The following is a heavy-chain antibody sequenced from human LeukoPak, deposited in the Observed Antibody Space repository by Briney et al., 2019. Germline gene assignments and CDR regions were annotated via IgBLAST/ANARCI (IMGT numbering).Heavy chain of an antibody. CDR3: AMAAFDI. V-gene: IGHV3-30*03. CDR1: GFTFSSYG. CDR2: ISYDGSNK. Sequence: GGSLRLSCAASGFTFSSYGMHWVRQAPGKGLEWVAVISYDGSNKYYADSVKGRFTISRDNSKNTLYLQMYSLRAEDTAVYYCAMAAFDIWGQGTMVTVSS. J-gene: IGHJ3*02.